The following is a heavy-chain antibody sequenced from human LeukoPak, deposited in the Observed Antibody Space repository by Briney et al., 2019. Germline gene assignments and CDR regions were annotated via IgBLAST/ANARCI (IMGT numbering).Heavy chain of an antibody. CDR2: INVNSGGT. J-gene: IGHJ4*02. CDR1: GYTFTGYH. V-gene: IGHV1-2*02. D-gene: IGHD2/OR15-2a*01. CDR3: ARIFCNSGSCYSLDY. Sequence: ASVKVSCKASGYTFTGYHMHWVRQAPGQGLEWMGWINVNSGGTNYAQTFQGRVTVTRDTSIGTVYMELSRLRSDDTAVYFCARIFCNSGSCYSLDYWGQGTLVTVSS.